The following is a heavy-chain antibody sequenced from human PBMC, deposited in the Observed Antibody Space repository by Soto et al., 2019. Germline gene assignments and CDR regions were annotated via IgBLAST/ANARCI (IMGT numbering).Heavy chain of an antibody. CDR1: GGSVSSGSYY. V-gene: IGHV4-61*01. CDR2: IYYSGST. J-gene: IGHJ4*02. CDR3: ATDATRRIAAAGTS. Sequence: QVQLQESGPGLVKPSETLSLTCTVSGGSVSSGSYYWSWIRQPPGKGLEWIGYIYYSGSTNYNPALQRRVTISVATYKHQCSLELSSGTAPDTAVYYCATDATRRIAAAGTSWGQGTLVTVSA. D-gene: IGHD6-13*01.